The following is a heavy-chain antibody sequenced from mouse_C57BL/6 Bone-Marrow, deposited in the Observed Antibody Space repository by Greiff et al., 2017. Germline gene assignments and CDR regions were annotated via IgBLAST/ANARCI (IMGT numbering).Heavy chain of an antibody. J-gene: IGHJ4*01. Sequence: VQLQQPGAELVKPGASVKMSCKASGYTFTSYWITWVKQRPGQGLEWIGDIYPGSGSTNYNEKFKSKATLTVDTSSSTADMQLSSLTSEDSAVYYCARDMVTTGPYYAMDYWGQGTSVTVSS. V-gene: IGHV1-55*01. CDR3: ARDMVTTGPYYAMDY. CDR1: GYTFTSYW. CDR2: IYPGSGST. D-gene: IGHD2-2*01.